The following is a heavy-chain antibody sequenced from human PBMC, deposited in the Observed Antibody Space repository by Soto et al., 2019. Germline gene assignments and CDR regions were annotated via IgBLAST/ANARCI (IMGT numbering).Heavy chain of an antibody. J-gene: IGHJ6*02. V-gene: IGHV3-74*01. Sequence: LRLSCAASGFTFSKYWMHWVRQVPGWWLVWVSRIKNDGSGATYADSVKGRFNITRDNAQNILYLQMNSLRAEDTAVYYCARDPPLTTVVVPTYYGMDVWGQGTTVTVSS. CDR1: GFTFSKYW. CDR2: IKNDGSGA. CDR3: ARDPPLTTVVVPTYYGMDV. D-gene: IGHD4-4*01.